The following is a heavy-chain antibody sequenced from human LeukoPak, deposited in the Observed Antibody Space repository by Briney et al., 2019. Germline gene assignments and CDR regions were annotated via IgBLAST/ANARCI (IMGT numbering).Heavy chain of an antibody. CDR2: ISSSSSTI. CDR3: ATYYDFWSGYSRSYYFDY. J-gene: IGHJ4*02. Sequence: GGSLRLSCAASGFTFSSYSMNWVRQAPGKGLEWVSYISSSSSTIYYADSVKGRFTISRDNAKNSLYLQMNSLRAEDTAVYYCATYYDFWSGYSRSYYFDYWGQGTLVTVSS. D-gene: IGHD3-3*01. CDR1: GFTFSSYS. V-gene: IGHV3-48*01.